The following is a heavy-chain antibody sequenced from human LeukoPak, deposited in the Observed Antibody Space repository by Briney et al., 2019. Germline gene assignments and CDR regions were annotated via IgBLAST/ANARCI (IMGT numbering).Heavy chain of an antibody. J-gene: IGHJ6*03. CDR2: INWNGAST. CDR3: AREGSSSWYGDYYYYYMDV. V-gene: IGHV3-20*04. D-gene: IGHD6-13*01. CDR1: GFTFDDNG. Sequence: GGSLRLSCAASGFTFDDNGMSWVRQAPGKGLEWVSVINWNGASTGYADSVKGRFTISRDNAKNSLYLRMNSLRAEDTALYYCAREGSSSWYGDYYYYYMDVWGKGTTVTVSS.